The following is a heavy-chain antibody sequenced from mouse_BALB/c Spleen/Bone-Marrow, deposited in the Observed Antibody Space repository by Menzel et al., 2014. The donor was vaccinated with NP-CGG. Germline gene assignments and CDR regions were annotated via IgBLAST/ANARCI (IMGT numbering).Heavy chain of an antibody. D-gene: IGHD2-4*01. V-gene: IGHV5-6-5*01. CDR1: GFTFSNFA. CDR3: ASGYDYDFDY. CDR2: ISSGGSA. J-gene: IGHJ2*01. Sequence: EVKVVESGGGLVKPGGSLKLSCAASGFTFSNFAMSWARQTPDKRLEWVASISSGGSAYYQSSGKGRLSISRDNARDNMFIQKSSLRSEDTAMYYCASGYDYDFDYWGQGTTLTVSS.